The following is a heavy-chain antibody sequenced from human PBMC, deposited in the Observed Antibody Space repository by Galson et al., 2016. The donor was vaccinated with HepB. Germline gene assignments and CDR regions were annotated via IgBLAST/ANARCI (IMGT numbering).Heavy chain of an antibody. V-gene: IGHV3-23*01. J-gene: IGHJ4*02. D-gene: IGHD3-16*01. CDR3: GKHGGFDY. Sequence: MSWVRQTPGRGLEWVSGITGSGGTTHYADSVKGRFTISRDNSNNTLYLYMNSLRAGDTAVYYCGKHGGFDYWGQGALVTVSS. CDR2: ITGSGGTT.